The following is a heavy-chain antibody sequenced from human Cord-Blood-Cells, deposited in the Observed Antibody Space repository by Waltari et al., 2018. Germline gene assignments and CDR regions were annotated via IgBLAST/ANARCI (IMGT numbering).Heavy chain of an antibody. CDR3: ARDIGFWSGYHNPGAFDI. CDR2: ISAYNGNT. D-gene: IGHD3-3*01. Sequence: QVQLVQSGAEVKKPGDSVKVSCQASGYTFTSYGISWVRQAPGQGLEWMGWISAYNGNTNYAQKLQGRVTMTTDTSTSTAYMELRSLRSDDTAVYYCARDIGFWSGYHNPGAFDIWGQGTMVTVSS. J-gene: IGHJ3*02. V-gene: IGHV1-18*01. CDR1: GYTFTSYG.